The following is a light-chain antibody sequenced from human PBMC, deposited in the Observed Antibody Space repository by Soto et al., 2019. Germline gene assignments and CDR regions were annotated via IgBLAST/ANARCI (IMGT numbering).Light chain of an antibody. V-gene: IGLV1-51*02. CDR3: GTWDSSLSAYV. CDR2: ENN. CDR1: SSNIGNNY. Sequence: QSVLTQPPSVSAAPGQTVTISCSGSSSNIGNNYVSWYQQLPGTAPKLPIYENNKRPSGIPDRFSGSKSGTSATLGITGLQTGDEADYYCGTWDSSLSAYVFGTGTKLTVL. J-gene: IGLJ1*01.